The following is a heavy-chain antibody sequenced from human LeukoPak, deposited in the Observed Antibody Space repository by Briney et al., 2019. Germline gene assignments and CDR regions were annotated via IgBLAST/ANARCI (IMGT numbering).Heavy chain of an antibody. CDR3: ARGDSSSWYYFDY. CDR1: GFTFSSYA. CDR2: ISYDGSNK. Sequence: PGGSLRPSCAASGFTFSSYAVHWVRQAPGKGLEWVAVISYDGSNKYYADSVKGRFTISRDNSKNTLYLQMNSLRAEDTAAYYCARGDSSSWYYFDYWGQGTLVTVSS. V-gene: IGHV3-30*04. D-gene: IGHD6-13*01. J-gene: IGHJ4*02.